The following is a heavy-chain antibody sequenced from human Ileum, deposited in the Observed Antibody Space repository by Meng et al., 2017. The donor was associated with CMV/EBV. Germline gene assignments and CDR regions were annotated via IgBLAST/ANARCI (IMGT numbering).Heavy chain of an antibody. V-gene: IGHV4-59*01. CDR2: VSYSGST. CDR3: ASLRSRNAFNI. CDR1: RGSINYNS. Sequence: GSLRLSCTVSRGSINYNSWSWIRQSARKGLEWIGSVSYSGSTNYNPALNSRVTISVDTSKNQCSLKLSSVAPADTAVYYCASLRSRNAFNIWGQGTMVTVSS. J-gene: IGHJ3*02.